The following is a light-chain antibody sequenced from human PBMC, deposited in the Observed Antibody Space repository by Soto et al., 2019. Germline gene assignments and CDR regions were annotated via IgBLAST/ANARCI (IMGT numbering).Light chain of an antibody. CDR1: QSVSSSY. Sequence: PGERATLSCRASQSVSSSYLAWYQQKPGQAPRLLIYGASSRATGIPDRFSGSGSGTDFTLIISRLEPEDFAVYYCQQYGSSPWTFGQGTKVEIK. CDR3: QQYGSSPWT. V-gene: IGKV3-20*01. J-gene: IGKJ1*01. CDR2: GAS.